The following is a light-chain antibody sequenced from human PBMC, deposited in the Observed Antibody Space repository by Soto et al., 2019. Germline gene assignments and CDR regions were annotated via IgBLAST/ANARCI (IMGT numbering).Light chain of an antibody. J-gene: IGLJ2*01. CDR1: SSNIGSNT. V-gene: IGLV1-44*01. Sequence: QSVLTQPPSASGTPGQRVTISCSGRSSNIGSNTVNWYQQLPGTAPKLLIYSNNQRPSGVPDRFSGSKSGTSASLAISGLQSEDKADYYCAAWDDSLNVVVFGGGTKLTVL. CDR3: AAWDDSLNVVV. CDR2: SNN.